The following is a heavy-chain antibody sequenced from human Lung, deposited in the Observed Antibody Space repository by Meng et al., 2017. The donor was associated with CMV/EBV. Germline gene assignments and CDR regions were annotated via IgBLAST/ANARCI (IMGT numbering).Heavy chain of an antibody. CDR3: VRGRGLDA. D-gene: IGHD6-25*01. CDR1: GFRLSAYW. CDR2: IKEDGSES. V-gene: IGHV3-7*01. J-gene: IGHJ6*02. Sequence: GGSLRLSCAASGFRLSAYWMTWVRQAPGQGLEWVANIKEDGSESDYVDSVEGRFTISRDNSRNSLFLEMNSLRVGDTAVYYCVRGRGLDAWGQGTTVTVSS.